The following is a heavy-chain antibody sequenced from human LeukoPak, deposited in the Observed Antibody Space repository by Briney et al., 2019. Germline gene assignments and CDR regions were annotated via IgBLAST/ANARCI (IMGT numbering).Heavy chain of an antibody. J-gene: IGHJ6*03. D-gene: IGHD6-19*01. CDR1: GYTFTGYY. CDR3: ASQNGVAVASRGPYYYYYMDV. Sequence: ASVKVSCKASGYTFTGYYMHWVRQAPEQGLEWMGRINPNSGGTNYAQKFQGRVTMTRDTSISTAYMELSRLRSDDTAVYYCASQNGVAVASRGPYYYYYMDVWGKGTTVTVSS. V-gene: IGHV1-2*06. CDR2: INPNSGGT.